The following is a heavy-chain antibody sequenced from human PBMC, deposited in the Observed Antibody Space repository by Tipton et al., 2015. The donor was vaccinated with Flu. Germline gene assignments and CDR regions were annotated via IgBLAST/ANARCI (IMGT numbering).Heavy chain of an antibody. J-gene: IGHJ6*02. CDR1: GYTFTGYY. V-gene: IGHV1-2*02. CDR2: INPNSGGA. Sequence: QLVQSGAEVKKPGASVKVSCKASGYTFTGYYMHWVRQAPGQGLEWMGWINPNSGGANYAQKFQGRVTMTRDTSISTAYMELSRLRSDDTAVYYCARVRVRPDPYYYGMDVWGQGTTVTVSS. CDR3: ARVRVRPDPYYYGMDV. D-gene: IGHD4/OR15-4a*01.